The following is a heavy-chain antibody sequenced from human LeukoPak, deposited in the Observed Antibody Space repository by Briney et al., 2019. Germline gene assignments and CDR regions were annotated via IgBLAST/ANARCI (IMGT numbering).Heavy chain of an antibody. D-gene: IGHD3-16*01. CDR1: DYTFTNYG. CDR3: ARDGYTFGGAKTRLDY. CDR2: ISVYNGDT. V-gene: IGHV1-18*01. J-gene: IGHJ4*02. Sequence: ASVKVSCKASDYTFTNYGISWVRQAPGQGLEWMGWISVYNGDTNYAQKFQGRVTMTTDTSTNTAYMELRSLRSDDTAVYYCARDGYTFGGAKTRLDYWGQGTLVTVSS.